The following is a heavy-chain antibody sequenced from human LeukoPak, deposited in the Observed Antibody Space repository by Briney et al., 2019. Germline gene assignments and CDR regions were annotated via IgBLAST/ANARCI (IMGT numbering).Heavy chain of an antibody. CDR3: VRVVALGAAGYYFDY. Sequence: KSSETLSLICTVSGGSISSYYWSWIRQPPGKGLEWIGYIYYSGSTNYNPSLKSRVTISVDTSKNLFSLKLSSVTAADTAVYYCVRVVALGAAGYYFDYWGQGSLVTVSS. CDR1: GGSISSYY. J-gene: IGHJ4*02. V-gene: IGHV4-59*01. CDR2: IYYSGST. D-gene: IGHD6-13*01.